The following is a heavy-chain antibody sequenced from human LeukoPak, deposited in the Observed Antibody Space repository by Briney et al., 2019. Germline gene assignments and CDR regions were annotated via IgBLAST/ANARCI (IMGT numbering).Heavy chain of an antibody. D-gene: IGHD3-3*01. CDR2: MNPNSGNT. V-gene: IGHV1-8*03. CDR3: ARRLNYYDFWSGYYNSDYYYMDV. Sequence: ASVKVSCKASGYTFTSYDINWVRQATGQGLEWMGWMNPNSGNTGYAQKSQGRVTITRNTSISTAYMELSSLRSEDTAVYYCARRLNYYDFWSGYYNSDYYYMDVWGKGTTVTVSS. CDR1: GYTFTSYD. J-gene: IGHJ6*03.